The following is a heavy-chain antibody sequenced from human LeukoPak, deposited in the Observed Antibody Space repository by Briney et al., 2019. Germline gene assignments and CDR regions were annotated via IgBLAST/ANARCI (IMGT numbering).Heavy chain of an antibody. Sequence: ASVKVSCKASGGTFSSYAISWVRQAPGQGLEWMGWINPNSGGTNYAQKFQGRVTMTRDTSISTAYMELSRLRSDDTAVYYCARVAGNAGLGAFDIWGQGTMVTVSS. CDR3: ARVAGNAGLGAFDI. CDR1: GGTFSSYA. CDR2: INPNSGGT. D-gene: IGHD4-23*01. V-gene: IGHV1-2*02. J-gene: IGHJ3*02.